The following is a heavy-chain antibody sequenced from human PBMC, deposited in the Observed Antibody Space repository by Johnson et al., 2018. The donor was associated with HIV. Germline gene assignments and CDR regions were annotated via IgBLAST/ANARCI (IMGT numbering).Heavy chain of an antibody. CDR3: AREGGRIAVAGPSRENDAFDI. D-gene: IGHD6-19*01. J-gene: IGHJ3*02. V-gene: IGHV3-30*04. Sequence: QVQLVESGGGLVQPGRSLRLSCTASGFTFGDYAMSWVRQAPGKGLECVAFISYDGNDRNYADFVKGRFTISRDNSKNTLSLQLNSLRPEDTAVYYCAREGGRIAVAGPSRENDAFDIWGQGTMVTVSS. CDR1: GFTFGDYA. CDR2: ISYDGNDR.